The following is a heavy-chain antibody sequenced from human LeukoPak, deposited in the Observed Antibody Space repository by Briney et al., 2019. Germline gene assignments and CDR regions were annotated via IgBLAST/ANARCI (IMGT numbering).Heavy chain of an antibody. CDR1: GGSISSGSYY. CDR3: ARGSPRLAVTIDY. J-gene: IGHJ4*02. D-gene: IGHD6-19*01. Sequence: SETLSLTCTVSGGSISSGSYYWSWIRQPAGEGLERIGRIYTSGSTNYNPSLKSRVTISVDTSKNQFSLKLSSVTAADTAVYYCARGSPRLAVTIDYWGQGTLVTVSS. V-gene: IGHV4-61*02. CDR2: IYTSGST.